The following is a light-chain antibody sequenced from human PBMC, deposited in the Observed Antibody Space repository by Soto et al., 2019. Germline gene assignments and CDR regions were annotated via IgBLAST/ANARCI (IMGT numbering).Light chain of an antibody. Sequence: IQITQSPSSRSASVGDRVTITCRASQSISSYLNWYQQKPGKAPKLLIYAASSLQSGVPSRLSGSGSGTDLNLTISSLQPEDFATYYCQKSYSTLWTFGQGTKGDI. CDR2: AAS. V-gene: IGKV1-39*01. CDR3: QKSYSTLWT. CDR1: QSISSY. J-gene: IGKJ1*01.